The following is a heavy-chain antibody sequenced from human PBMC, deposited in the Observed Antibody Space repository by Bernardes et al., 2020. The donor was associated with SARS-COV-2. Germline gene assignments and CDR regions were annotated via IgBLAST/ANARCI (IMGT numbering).Heavy chain of an antibody. CDR2: IKQDGSEQ. CDR1: GFTFSTFW. D-gene: IGHD3-22*01. Sequence: GGSLRLSCSASGFTFSTFWMSWFRQAPGKGLEWVANIKQDGSEQYYVDSVKGRFTISRDNAANSLYLQMHRLRDEDAAMYYCARRAWVSSYLGSSGFLDYWGQGTLVTVSS. V-gene: IGHV3-7*01. CDR3: ARRAWVSSYLGSSGFLDY. J-gene: IGHJ4*02.